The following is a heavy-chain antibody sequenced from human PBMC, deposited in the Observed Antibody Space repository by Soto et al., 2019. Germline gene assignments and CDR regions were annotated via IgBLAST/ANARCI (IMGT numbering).Heavy chain of an antibody. J-gene: IGHJ4*02. Sequence: QVQLVQSGAEVKKPGASVKVSCKASGYTFTGYYIHWLRQAPGQGPEWMGWMNPSSGATNFAQKFQGWVTMTRDTSISTVFMDLSRLKSDDTAVYYCARGAYSSEYYFDYWGQGTLVTVSS. CDR3: ARGAYSSEYYFDY. CDR2: MNPSSGAT. V-gene: IGHV1-2*04. D-gene: IGHD3-22*01. CDR1: GYTFTGYY.